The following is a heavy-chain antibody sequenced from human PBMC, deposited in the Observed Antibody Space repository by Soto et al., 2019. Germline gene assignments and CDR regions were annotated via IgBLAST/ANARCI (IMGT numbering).Heavy chain of an antibody. V-gene: IGHV4-34*01. CDR1: GGSFSGYY. D-gene: IGHD2-2*01. J-gene: IGHJ5*02. CDR3: ARGKGRCSSTSCYPWFDP. CDR2: INHSGST. Sequence: SETLSLTCAVYGGSFSGYYWSWIRQPPGKGLEWIGEINHSGSTNYNPSLKSRVTISADTSKNQFSLKLSSVTAADTAVYYCARGKGRCSSTSCYPWFDPWGQGTLVTVSS.